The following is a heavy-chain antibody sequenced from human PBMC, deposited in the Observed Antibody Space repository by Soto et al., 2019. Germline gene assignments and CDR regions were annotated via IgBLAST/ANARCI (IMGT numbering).Heavy chain of an antibody. CDR3: VRARATDSRPDY. D-gene: IGHD3-22*01. Sequence: EVQLVESGGGLVKPGGSLRLSCAASGFTFSLYAMIWVRQAPGKGLEWVSSVSSGSSYIYSADSLKGRFTISRDDAKNSRYLQMNSLRADDTAIYYCVRARATDSRPDYWGQGSLVTVSS. V-gene: IGHV3-21*02. CDR2: VSSGSSYI. CDR1: GFTFSLYA. J-gene: IGHJ4*02.